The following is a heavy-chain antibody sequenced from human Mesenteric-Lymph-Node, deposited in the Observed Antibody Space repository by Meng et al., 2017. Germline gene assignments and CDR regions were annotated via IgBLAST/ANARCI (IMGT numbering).Heavy chain of an antibody. CDR2: INQDGSEK. Sequence: GGSLRLSCAASGFTFSSYWMSWVRQAPGKGLEWVANINQDGSEKYYVDSVKGRFTISRDSANRSLYVQANSLRAEDTAVYYCARDFVAATDYWGQGTLVTVSS. J-gene: IGHJ4*02. V-gene: IGHV3-7*03. CDR1: GFTFSSYW. CDR3: ARDFVAATDY. D-gene: IGHD2-15*01.